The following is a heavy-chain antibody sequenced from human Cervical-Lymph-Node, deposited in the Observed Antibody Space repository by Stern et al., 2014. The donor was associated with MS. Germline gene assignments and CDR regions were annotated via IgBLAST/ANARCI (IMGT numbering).Heavy chain of an antibody. CDR3: AHRPVETLGRPFDY. V-gene: IGHV2-5*02. J-gene: IGHJ4*02. Sequence: QITLKESGPAWVKPTQTLTLTCTFSGFSLTTSGVAVGWIRPPPGKDLEWLAIVYWDDEKRYSPSLRSRLTLTKDTSKNQVVLTMINVDPMDTATYYCAHRPVETLGRPFDYWGQGTLVTVSS. D-gene: IGHD1-1*01. CDR1: GFSLTTSGVA. CDR2: VYWDDEK.